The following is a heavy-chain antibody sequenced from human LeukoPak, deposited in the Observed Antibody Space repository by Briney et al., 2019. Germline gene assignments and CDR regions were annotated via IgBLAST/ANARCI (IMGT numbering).Heavy chain of an antibody. CDR3: ARANSGTYANNWFDS. CDR2: ISSYNGNT. V-gene: IGHV1-18*01. CDR1: GYTFTSSG. Sequence: ASVKVSCKASGYTFTSSGISWVRQAPGQGLEWMGWISSYNGNTHYAQKFQGRVLMITDTSTTTVYMQLSSLRSDDTAAYYCARANSGTYANNWFDSWGQGTLVTVSS. D-gene: IGHD1-26*01. J-gene: IGHJ5*01.